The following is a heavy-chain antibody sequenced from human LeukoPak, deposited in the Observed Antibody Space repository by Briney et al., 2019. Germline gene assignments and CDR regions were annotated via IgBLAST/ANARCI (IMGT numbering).Heavy chain of an antibody. CDR1: GFTFSSYA. J-gene: IGHJ4*02. CDR2: ISYDGSNK. CDR3: ARELRGYFDY. V-gene: IGHV3-30-3*01. D-gene: IGHD3-10*01. Sequence: GSLRLSCAASGFTFSSYAMHWVRQAPGKGLEWVAVISYDGSNKYYADSVKGRFTISRDNSKNTLYLQMNSLRAEDTAVYYCARELRGYFDYWGQGTLVTVSS.